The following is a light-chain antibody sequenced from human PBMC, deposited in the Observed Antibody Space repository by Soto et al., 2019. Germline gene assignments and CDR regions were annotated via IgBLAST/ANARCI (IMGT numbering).Light chain of an antibody. CDR2: YDN. CDR1: SSNIGGYS. J-gene: IGLJ1*01. V-gene: IGLV1-51*01. Sequence: QSVLTQPPSVSAAPGQTLTISCAGSSSNIGGYSVSWCQQLPATAANLLIYYDNNRPPSIPHQFSSSNSGTSAALVITCFQTGDEADYYCGSWDSSLSAYVFGTGTKV. CDR3: GSWDSSLSAYV.